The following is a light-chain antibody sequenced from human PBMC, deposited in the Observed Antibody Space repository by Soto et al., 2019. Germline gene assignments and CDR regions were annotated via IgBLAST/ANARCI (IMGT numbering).Light chain of an antibody. CDR2: AAS. CDR3: QQYNNYPHT. J-gene: IGKJ2*01. V-gene: IGKV1-8*01. Sequence: IRMTQSPSSLSVSTGDRATLSCRASQSISSYLAWYQQKPGQAPKLLIYAASTMHTGVPSRFSGSGSGTDFTLTISSLQSEDFATYYCQQYNNYPHTFGQGTKLEIK. CDR1: QSISSY.